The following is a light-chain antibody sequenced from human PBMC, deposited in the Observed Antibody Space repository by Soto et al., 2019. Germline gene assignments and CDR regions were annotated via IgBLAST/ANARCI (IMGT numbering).Light chain of an antibody. CDR1: QDIGSN. CDR2: DAT. J-gene: IGKJ1*01. Sequence: DIQVTQSPSSLSASVGDTVTISCRASQDIGSNVAWFQQISGKAPRLLIHDATRTQSGVPGRFRGSGLGTDFTLTISNLQPGDVAVYYCMHHNSYPRRFGQGT. CDR3: MHHNSYPRR. V-gene: IGKV1-17*02.